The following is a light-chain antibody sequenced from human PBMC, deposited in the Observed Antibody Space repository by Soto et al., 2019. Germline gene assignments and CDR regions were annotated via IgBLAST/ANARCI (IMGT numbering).Light chain of an antibody. CDR2: EAT. J-gene: IGKJ5*01. CDR1: QGLKF. V-gene: IGKV1-12*01. CDR3: QQANSYTIT. Sequence: DIQMTQSPSSVSASVGDTVTITCRASQGLKFLAWYQQKXGKAPRLLIYEATNLQSGVPPRFSGSGSGTDFTLTISSLQPEDFATDFCQQANSYTITFGQGTRLEIK.